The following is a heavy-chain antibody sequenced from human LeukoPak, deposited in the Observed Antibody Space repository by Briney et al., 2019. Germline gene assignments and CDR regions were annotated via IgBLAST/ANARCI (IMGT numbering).Heavy chain of an antibody. CDR2: ISWNSGSI. J-gene: IGHJ4*02. CDR1: GFTFDDYA. CDR3: AKDRGYQLLHYFDY. D-gene: IGHD2-2*01. V-gene: IGHV3-9*01. Sequence: PGGSLRLSCAASGFTFDDYAMHWVRQAPGKGLEWVSGISWNSGSIGYADSVKGRFTISRDNAKNSLYLQMNSLRAEDTALYYCAKDRGYQLLHYFDYWGQGTLVTVSS.